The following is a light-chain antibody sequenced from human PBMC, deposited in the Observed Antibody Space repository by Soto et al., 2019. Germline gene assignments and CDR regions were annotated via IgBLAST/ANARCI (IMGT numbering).Light chain of an antibody. Sequence: EIVLTQSPATLSLSPGERATLSCRASQSVSSYLAWYQQKPGQAPRLLIYDASNSATGIPARFSRSGSGAAFSLTNSSLEPEYVAVYYRLQSRDWLPTFGQATKLEIK. V-gene: IGKV3-11*01. J-gene: IGKJ2*01. CDR3: LQSRDWLPT. CDR2: DAS. CDR1: QSVSSY.